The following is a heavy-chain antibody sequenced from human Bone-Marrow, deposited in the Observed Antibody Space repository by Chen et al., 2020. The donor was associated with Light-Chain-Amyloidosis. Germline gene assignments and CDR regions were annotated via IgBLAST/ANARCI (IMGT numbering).Heavy chain of an antibody. Sequence: QLQLQESGPGLVRPSETLSLTCTVSGDSIDNYFYYWGWIRQAPGKGLEWIGTIYTSGSTYYNPSLKSRVAMSVDTSKKHFSLILNSVTAAATAMYYCSRPATPIGRIWFDPWGQGILVTVSS. CDR1: GDSIDNYFYY. V-gene: IGHV4-39*01. CDR3: SRPATPIGRIWFDP. CDR2: IYTSGST. D-gene: IGHD2-15*01. J-gene: IGHJ5*02.